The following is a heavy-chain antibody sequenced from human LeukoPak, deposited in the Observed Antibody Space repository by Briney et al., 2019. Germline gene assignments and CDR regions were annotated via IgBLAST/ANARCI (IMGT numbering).Heavy chain of an antibody. CDR3: ARDNSVGDIAWWFDP. V-gene: IGHV3-53*01. J-gene: IGHJ5*02. CDR2: IYSGGNT. CDR1: GFTVSINS. D-gene: IGHD3-16*02. Sequence: GGSLRLSCTVSGFTVSINSMSWVRQAPGKGLEWVSFIYSGGNTHYSDSVKGRFTISRDNSKNTLYLQMNSLRAEDTAVYYCARDNSVGDIAWWFDPWGQGTLVTVSS.